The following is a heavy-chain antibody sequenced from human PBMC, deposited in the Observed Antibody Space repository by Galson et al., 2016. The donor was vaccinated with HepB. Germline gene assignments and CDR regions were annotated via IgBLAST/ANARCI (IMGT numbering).Heavy chain of an antibody. CDR2: IWFDGSNK. CDR1: GFTFNTYG. Sequence: SLRLSCAASGFTFNTYGMHWVRQAPGKGLEWVAIIWFDGSNKYYADSVKGRFSVSQDNSKNTLHLQMNSLRAEDTAVYYCARGNYGDYSFDYWGQGTLVTVSS. J-gene: IGHJ4*02. D-gene: IGHD4-17*01. V-gene: IGHV3-33*01. CDR3: ARGNYGDYSFDY.